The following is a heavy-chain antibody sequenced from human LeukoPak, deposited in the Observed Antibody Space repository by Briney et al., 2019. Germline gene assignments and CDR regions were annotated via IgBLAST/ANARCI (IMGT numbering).Heavy chain of an antibody. J-gene: IGHJ3*02. D-gene: IGHD3-16*01. V-gene: IGHV4-31*03. Sequence: SETLSLTCTVSSGSISSGGYYWSWIRQHPGKGLGWIGYISYSGSTYYNPSLTSRGTISLDTSNNQFSLRLTSVTAADTAVYYCVRHLGANAFTIWGRGTMVTVSS. CDR3: VRHLGANAFTI. CDR2: ISYSGST. CDR1: SGSISSGGYY.